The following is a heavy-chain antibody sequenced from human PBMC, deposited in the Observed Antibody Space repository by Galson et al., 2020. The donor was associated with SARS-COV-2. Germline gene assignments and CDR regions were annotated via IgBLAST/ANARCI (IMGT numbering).Heavy chain of an antibody. CDR3: ARHGRGELLFPFDY. CDR2: TYDSGST. J-gene: IGHJ4*02. Sequence: SETLSLTCNVSGGSISSSIYFWGWIRQPPGKALQWIGTTYDSGSTYYDPSLKSRLTISVDTSKNQFSLKLSSVTAADTAVYYCARHGRGELLFPFDYWGQGILVTVSS. V-gene: IGHV4-39*01. D-gene: IGHD1-26*01. CDR1: GGSISSSIYF.